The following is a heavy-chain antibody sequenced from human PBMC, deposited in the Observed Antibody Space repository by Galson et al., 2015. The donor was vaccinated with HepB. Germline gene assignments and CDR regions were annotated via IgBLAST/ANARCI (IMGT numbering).Heavy chain of an antibody. CDR3: ARHSRTGTASPLGY. D-gene: IGHD1-7*01. Sequence: QSGAEVKKPGGSLKISCECSGYKFDYYCIGWVRQMAGKGLEWMGIFCPDDSQSRYSPSFEGQVTISADKSITTAYLQWSSLRASDTAMYYCARHSRTGTASPLGYWGQGTLVTVSS. J-gene: IGHJ4*02. CDR1: GYKFDYYC. CDR2: FCPDDSQS. V-gene: IGHV5-51*01.